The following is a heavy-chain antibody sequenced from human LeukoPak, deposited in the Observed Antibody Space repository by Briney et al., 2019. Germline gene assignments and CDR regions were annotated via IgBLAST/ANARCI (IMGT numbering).Heavy chain of an antibody. Sequence: GGTLRLSCAASGFALSSHWMTWVRQVPGRGPEWVANVNRDGSETYYLDSVKGRFTISRDNAKNSLDLQMNSLRAEDTAVYYCASGFEDWFDPWGQGTLVTVSS. V-gene: IGHV3-7*03. CDR2: VNRDGSET. CDR1: GFALSSHW. D-gene: IGHD3-9*01. J-gene: IGHJ5*02. CDR3: ASGFEDWFDP.